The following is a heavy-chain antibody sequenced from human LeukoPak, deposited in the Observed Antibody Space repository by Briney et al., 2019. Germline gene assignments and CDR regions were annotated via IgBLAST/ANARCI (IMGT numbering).Heavy chain of an antibody. CDR1: GSTFTASD. J-gene: IGHJ4*02. V-gene: IGHV1-2*02. Sequence: GAPVKPSCKAAGSTFTASDVPSVGQAPGPRLGGRRWINPTSSGTNSAQKVQGRVTMTKDTSSRTAYMELSRLRSDDTAVYYCARDAPIGSGWYNWVYWGQGTLVTVSS. CDR3: ARDAPIGSGWYNWVY. D-gene: IGHD6-19*01. CDR2: INPTSSGT.